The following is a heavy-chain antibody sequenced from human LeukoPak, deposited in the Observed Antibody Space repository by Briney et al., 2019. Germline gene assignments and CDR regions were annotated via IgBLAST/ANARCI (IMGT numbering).Heavy chain of an antibody. D-gene: IGHD2-15*01. Sequence: SETLSLTCTVSGYSISSGYYWGWIRQPPGKGLEWIGSIYYSGSTNYNPSLKSRVTISVDTSKNQFSLKLSSVTAADTAVYYCARDQDIRGMDVWGQGTTVTVSS. CDR1: GYSISSGYY. CDR2: IYYSGST. V-gene: IGHV4-38-2*02. J-gene: IGHJ6*02. CDR3: ARDQDIRGMDV.